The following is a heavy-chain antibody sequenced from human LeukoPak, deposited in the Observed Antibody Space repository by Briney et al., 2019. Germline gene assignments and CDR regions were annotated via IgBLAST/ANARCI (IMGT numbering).Heavy chain of an antibody. V-gene: IGHV3-30*03. CDR2: ISYDGSNK. CDR3: ARELLFEREFDP. CDR1: GFMFSSNW. Sequence: GGSLRLSCAASGFMFSSNWMSWVRLAPGKGLEWVAVISYDGSNKYYADSVKGRFTISRDNSKNTLYLQMNSLRAEDTAVYYCARELLFEREFDPWGQGTLVTVSS. D-gene: IGHD2-15*01. J-gene: IGHJ5*02.